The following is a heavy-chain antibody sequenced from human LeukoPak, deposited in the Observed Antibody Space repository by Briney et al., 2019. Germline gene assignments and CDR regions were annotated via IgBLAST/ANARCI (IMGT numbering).Heavy chain of an antibody. CDR3: AKVGAGTCCLFEY. J-gene: IGHJ4*02. CDR2: IHPNSGDT. D-gene: IGHD2-15*01. CDR1: GYTFSDYY. Sequence: ASVKVSCNASGYTFSDYYMHWVRQAPRLGLEWMGWIHPNSGDTHYERTFQGRVTLTRDTAISTASMELSRLTSDDTAGYYCAKVGAGTCCLFEYWGQGTLVTVSS. V-gene: IGHV1-2*07.